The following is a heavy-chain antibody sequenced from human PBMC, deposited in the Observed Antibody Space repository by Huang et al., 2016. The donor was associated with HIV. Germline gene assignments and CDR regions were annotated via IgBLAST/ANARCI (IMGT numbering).Heavy chain of an antibody. CDR3: TTVYDFWSAYEYPFDY. D-gene: IGHD3-3*01. J-gene: IGHJ4*02. CDR1: GFTFRNAW. Sequence: EVQLVESGGDLVKPGGSLRLSCAASGFTFRNAWMSWVRQAQGKGLEWVGRIIRKTDGGTTDYAAPVKGRLTISRDDSKNTLYLQMNSLKTEDTAVYYCTTVYDFWSAYEYPFDYWGQGTLVTVSS. CDR2: IIRKTDGGTT. V-gene: IGHV3-15*01.